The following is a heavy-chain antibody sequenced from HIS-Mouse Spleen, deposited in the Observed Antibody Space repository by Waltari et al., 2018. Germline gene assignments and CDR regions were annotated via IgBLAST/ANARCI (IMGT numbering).Heavy chain of an antibody. CDR3: ARHYYYGSGSYYFDY. CDR2: IYIGGST. D-gene: IGHD3-10*01. CDR1: GVTVRRNN. V-gene: IGHV3-53*02. J-gene: IGHJ4*02. Sequence: EVQLVETGGGLLQHGGGVRLSGSAWGVTVRRNNVRGARPAQGMGLEWFSVIYIGGSTYYADSVKGRFTISRDNSKNTLYLQMNSLRAEDTAVYYCARHYYYGSGSYYFDYWGQGTLVTVSS.